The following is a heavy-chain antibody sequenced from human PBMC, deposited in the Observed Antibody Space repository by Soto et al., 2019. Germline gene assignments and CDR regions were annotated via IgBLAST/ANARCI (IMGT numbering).Heavy chain of an antibody. Sequence: GASVKVSCKASGYTFTSDYMHWVRQAPGQGLEWMGIINPSGGSTSYAQKFQGWVTMTRDTSISTAYMELSRLRSDDTAVYYCARSLAVAEPRGWFDPWGQGTLVTVSS. CDR1: GYTFTSDY. CDR3: ARSLAVAEPRGWFDP. V-gene: IGHV1-46*01. D-gene: IGHD6-19*01. J-gene: IGHJ5*02. CDR2: INPSGGST.